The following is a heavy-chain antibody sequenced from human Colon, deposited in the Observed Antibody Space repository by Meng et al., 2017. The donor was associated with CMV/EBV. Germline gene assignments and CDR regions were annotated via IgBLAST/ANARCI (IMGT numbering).Heavy chain of an antibody. J-gene: IGHJ4*02. D-gene: IGHD2-2*01. Sequence: ASVKVSCKASGYSFTSYGMSWVRQAPGQGLEWMGWISVHNGNTNYAQKFQGRVSMTADTSTNTAYMELRSLRSDDTAVYYCARDKVAGGYCSTTTCPQIFTYWGQGTLVNVSS. CDR2: ISVHNGNT. V-gene: IGHV1-18*01. CDR1: GYSFTSYG. CDR3: ARDKVAGGYCSTTTCPQIFTY.